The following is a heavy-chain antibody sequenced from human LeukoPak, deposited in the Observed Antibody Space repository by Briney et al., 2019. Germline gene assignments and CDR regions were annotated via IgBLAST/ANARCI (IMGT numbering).Heavy chain of an antibody. CDR1: GYTFTSYD. D-gene: IGHD6-19*01. V-gene: IGHV1-8*03. Sequence: ASVKVSCKASGYTFTSYDINGVRQVTGQGLEWMGWMNPKSGNTGYAQKFQGRVTITRNTSISTAYMEVSSLRYEDTAVYYCARRAVDNSYYYYMDVWGKGTTVTVSS. CDR3: ARRAVDNSYYYYMDV. J-gene: IGHJ6*03. CDR2: MNPKSGNT.